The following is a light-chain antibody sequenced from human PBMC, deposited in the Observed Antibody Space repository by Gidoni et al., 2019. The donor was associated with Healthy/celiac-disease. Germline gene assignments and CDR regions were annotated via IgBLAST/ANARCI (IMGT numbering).Light chain of an antibody. J-gene: IGLJ2*01. Sequence: QSVLTQPPSVSAAPGQKVTISCSGSSSNIGNNYVSWYQQLTGTAPKLLIYENNKRPSGIPDRFSGSKSGTSATLGITGLQTGDEADYYCGTWDSSLSAVFGGGTKLTVL. CDR2: ENN. CDR3: GTWDSSLSAV. CDR1: SSNIGNNY. V-gene: IGLV1-51*02.